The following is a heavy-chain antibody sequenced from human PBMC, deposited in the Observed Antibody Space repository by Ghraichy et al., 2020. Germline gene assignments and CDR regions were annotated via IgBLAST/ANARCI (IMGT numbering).Heavy chain of an antibody. CDR3: ARQRGYSYGYSALYYFDY. CDR1: GDSISSSSYY. V-gene: IGHV4-39*01. CDR2: IYYSGST. D-gene: IGHD5-18*01. J-gene: IGHJ4*02. Sequence: SETLSLTCTVSGDSISSSSYYWGWIRQPPGKGLEWIGSIYYSGSTYYNPSLKSRVTISVDTSKNQFSLKLSSVTAADTAVYYCARQRGYSYGYSALYYFDYWGQGTLVTVSS.